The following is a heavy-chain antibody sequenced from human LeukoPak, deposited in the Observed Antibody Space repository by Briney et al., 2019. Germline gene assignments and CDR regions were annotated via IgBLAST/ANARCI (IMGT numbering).Heavy chain of an antibody. D-gene: IGHD5-18*01. CDR1: GFTFSTYG. J-gene: IGHJ5*01. V-gene: IGHV3-30*18. CDR3: AKSRGGYSYGDNWFDS. CDR2: TSYDGGNK. Sequence: GGSLRLSCAASGFTFSTYGMHWVRQAPGKGLEWVAVTSYDGGNKYYADSVKGRFTISRDNSKNTLYLQMNSLRAEDTAVYYCAKSRGGYSYGDNWFDSWGQGTPVTVSS.